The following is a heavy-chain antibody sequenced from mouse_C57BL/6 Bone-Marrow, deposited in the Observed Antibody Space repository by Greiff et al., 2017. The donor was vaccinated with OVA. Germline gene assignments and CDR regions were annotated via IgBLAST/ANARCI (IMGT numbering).Heavy chain of an antibody. CDR3: ARAQKIYYYGSSYFDY. J-gene: IGHJ2*01. CDR1: GYTFTSYW. Sequence: VKLMESGAELAKPGASVKLSCKASGYTFTSYWMHWVKQRPGQGLEWIGYINPSSGYTKYNQKFKDKATLTADKSSSTAYMQLSSLTYEDSAVYYCARAQKIYYYGSSYFDYWGQGTTLTVSS. D-gene: IGHD1-1*01. V-gene: IGHV1-7*01. CDR2: INPSSGYT.